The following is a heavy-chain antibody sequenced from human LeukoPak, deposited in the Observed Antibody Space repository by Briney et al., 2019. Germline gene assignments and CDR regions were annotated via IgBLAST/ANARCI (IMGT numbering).Heavy chain of an antibody. CDR3: ARDPPSFQY. CDR1: RFSFSNHS. CDR2: ISNSGSAK. Sequence: GGSLRLSCAASRFSFSNHSMNWVRQAPGKGLEWVSYISNSGSAKYYAASVKGRFTISRDNAKNSLYLQMNSLRAEDTAVYYCARDPPSFQYWGQGTLVTVSA. J-gene: IGHJ1*01. V-gene: IGHV3-48*04.